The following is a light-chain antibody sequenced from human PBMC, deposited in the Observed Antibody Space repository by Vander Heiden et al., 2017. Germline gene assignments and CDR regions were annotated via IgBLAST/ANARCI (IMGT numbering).Light chain of an antibody. Sequence: QSVLTQPPSVSAAPGQRVTISCTGSSSNIGADYDVHWYQHLPGTAPNLLIYSHSRRPSGVPDRFSGSQSGTSASLATTGLQAEDEADYYCQSYDSSLSASVFGGGTKLTVL. CDR1: SSNIGADYD. CDR2: SHS. V-gene: IGLV1-40*01. J-gene: IGLJ3*02. CDR3: QSYDSSLSASV.